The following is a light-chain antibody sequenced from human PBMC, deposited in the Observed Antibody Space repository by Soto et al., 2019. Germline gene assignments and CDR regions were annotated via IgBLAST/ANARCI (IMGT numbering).Light chain of an antibody. CDR2: GGF. CDR1: QSVSSNS. J-gene: IGKJ1*01. CDR3: QYYGGSSRT. V-gene: IGKV3-20*01. Sequence: EIVLTQSAGTLSLYPGERVTLSCRASQSVSSNSIAWYRQKPGQAPRLVMYGGFSRPTGIPDRFSSSGSGTDFTLTISRLEPEDFAVYYCQYYGGSSRTFGQGTKVEIK.